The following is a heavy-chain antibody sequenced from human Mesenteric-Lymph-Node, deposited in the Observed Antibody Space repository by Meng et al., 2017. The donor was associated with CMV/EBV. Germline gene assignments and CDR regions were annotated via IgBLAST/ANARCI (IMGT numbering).Heavy chain of an antibody. J-gene: IGHJ6*02. V-gene: IGHV1-69*05. Sequence: SVHVSCKASGYTFTSYGISWVRQAPGQGLEWMGGIIPIFGTANYAQKFQGRVTTTTDESTSTAYMELSSLRSEDTAVYYCASSGGHIAAAGFTHYYYCGMDVWGQGTTVTVSS. CDR2: IIPIFGTA. CDR1: GYTFTSYG. D-gene: IGHD6-13*01. CDR3: ASSGGHIAAAGFTHYYYCGMDV.